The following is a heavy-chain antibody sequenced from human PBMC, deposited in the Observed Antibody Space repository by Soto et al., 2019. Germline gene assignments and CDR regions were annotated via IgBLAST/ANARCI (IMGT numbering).Heavy chain of an antibody. D-gene: IGHD4-17*01. Sequence: SETLSLTCAVYGGSFSGYYWSWIRQPPGKGLEWIGEINHSGSTNYNPSLKSRVAISVDTSKNQFSLKLRSVTAADTAVYYCARIYGGNSGGWGQGTLVTAPQ. V-gene: IGHV4-34*01. CDR2: INHSGST. CDR1: GGSFSGYY. J-gene: IGHJ4*02. CDR3: ARIYGGNSGG.